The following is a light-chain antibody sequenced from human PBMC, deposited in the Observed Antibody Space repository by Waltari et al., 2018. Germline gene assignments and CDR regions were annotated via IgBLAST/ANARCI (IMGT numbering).Light chain of an antibody. V-gene: IGKV4-1*01. Sequence: DFVMTQSPDSLAVSLGEMAPITSKSSPRVLSSSNNRNYLAWFQQKAGQPPKLFVSWASTRQSGVPDRFSGSGSGTDFTLTISSLQAEDVAVYYCQQYYAAPLTFGGGTKVEIK. CDR2: WAS. CDR3: QQYYAAPLT. J-gene: IGKJ4*01. CDR1: PRVLSSSNNRNY.